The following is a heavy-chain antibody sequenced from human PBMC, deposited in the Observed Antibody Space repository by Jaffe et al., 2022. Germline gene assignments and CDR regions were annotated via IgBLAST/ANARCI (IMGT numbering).Heavy chain of an antibody. V-gene: IGHV4-59*01. D-gene: IGHD2-15*01. Sequence: QVQLQESGPGLVKPSETLSLTCTVSGGSISSYYWSWIRQPPGKGLEWIGYIYYSGSTNYNPSLKSRVTISVDTSKNQFSLKLSSVTAADTAVYYCARSTTGYCSGGSCYTRRYWYFDLWGRGTLVTVSS. CDR3: ARSTTGYCSGGSCYTRRYWYFDL. CDR1: GGSISSYY. J-gene: IGHJ2*01. CDR2: IYYSGST.